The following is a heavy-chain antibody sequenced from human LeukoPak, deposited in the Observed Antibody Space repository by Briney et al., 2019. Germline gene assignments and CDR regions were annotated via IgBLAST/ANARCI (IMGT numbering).Heavy chain of an antibody. V-gene: IGHV1-2*02. Sequence: VKVSCKASGYTFTGYYMHWVRQAPGQGLEWMGWINPNSGGTNYAQKFQGRVTMTRDTSISTAYMELSRLRSDDTAVYYCAKRHYYDSSGYSNFDYWGQGTLVTVSS. CDR1: GYTFTGYY. D-gene: IGHD3-22*01. CDR2: INPNSGGT. J-gene: IGHJ4*02. CDR3: AKRHYYDSSGYSNFDY.